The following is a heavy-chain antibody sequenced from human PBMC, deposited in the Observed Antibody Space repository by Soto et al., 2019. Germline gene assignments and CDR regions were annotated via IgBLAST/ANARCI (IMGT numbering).Heavy chain of an antibody. CDR2: INPNSGGT. D-gene: IGHD2-21*02. V-gene: IGHV1-2*02. J-gene: IGHJ6*02. Sequence: ASVKVSCKASGYTFTGYYMHWVRQAPGQGLEWMGWINPNSGGTNYAQKFQGRVIMTRDTSISTAYMELSRLRSDDTAVYYCARDRHIVVVTGYYGMDVWGQGTTVTVSS. CDR1: GYTFTGYY. CDR3: ARDRHIVVVTGYYGMDV.